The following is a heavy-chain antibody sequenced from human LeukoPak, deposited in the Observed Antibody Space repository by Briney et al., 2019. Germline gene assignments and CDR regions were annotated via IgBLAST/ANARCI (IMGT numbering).Heavy chain of an antibody. Sequence: GGSLRLSCAASGFTFSSYWMHWVRQAPGKGLVWVSNINSDGRRTSYADSVKGRFTISRDNSKNTLYLQMNSLRAEDTAVYYCARDIVGGTRNYWGQGTLVTVSS. CDR2: INSDGRRT. CDR1: GFTFSSYW. CDR3: ARDIVGGTRNY. V-gene: IGHV3-74*01. D-gene: IGHD1-26*01. J-gene: IGHJ4*02.